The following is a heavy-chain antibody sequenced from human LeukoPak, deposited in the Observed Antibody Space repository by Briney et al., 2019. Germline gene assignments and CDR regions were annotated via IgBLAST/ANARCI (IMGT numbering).Heavy chain of an antibody. CDR1: GFTFSSHG. CDR2: IKQDGSEK. Sequence: GGSLRLSCAASGFTFSSHGMSWVRQAPGKGLEWVANIKQDGSEKYYVDSVKGRFTISRDNAKYSLYLQMNSLRAEDTAVYYCARLVGATHFDYWGQGTLVTVSS. J-gene: IGHJ4*02. D-gene: IGHD1-26*01. V-gene: IGHV3-7*01. CDR3: ARLVGATHFDY.